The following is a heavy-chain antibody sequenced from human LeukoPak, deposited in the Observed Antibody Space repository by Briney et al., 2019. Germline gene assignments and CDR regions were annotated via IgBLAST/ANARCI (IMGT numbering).Heavy chain of an antibody. V-gene: IGHV4-30-4*08. Sequence: SETLSLTCTVSGGSISSGDYYWSWIRQPPGKGLEWIGYIYYSGSTYYNPSLKSRVTISVDTSKNQFSLKLSSVTAADTAVYYCARAPYCSSTSCYGVGYYYYYMDVWGKGTTVTVSS. CDR3: ARAPYCSSTSCYGVGYYYYYMDV. D-gene: IGHD2-2*01. CDR2: IYYSGST. CDR1: GGSISSGDYY. J-gene: IGHJ6*03.